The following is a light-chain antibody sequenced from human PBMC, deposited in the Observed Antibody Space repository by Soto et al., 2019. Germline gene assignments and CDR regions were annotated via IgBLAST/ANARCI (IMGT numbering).Light chain of an antibody. CDR1: QSISSTY. CDR3: QQYYDSSWT. Sequence: EIVLTQSPGTLSLSPGERATLSCRASQSISSTYLAWYRQKPGQAPRLLIYAASSRATGIPDRFSGSGSGTDFTLTISRLETEDFAVYYCQQYYDSSWTFGQGTRVEIK. J-gene: IGKJ1*01. V-gene: IGKV3-20*01. CDR2: AAS.